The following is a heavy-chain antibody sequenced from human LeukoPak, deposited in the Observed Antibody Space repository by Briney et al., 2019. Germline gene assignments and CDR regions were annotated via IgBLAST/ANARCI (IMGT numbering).Heavy chain of an antibody. CDR2: ISESGGTT. V-gene: IGHV3-23*01. J-gene: IGHJ4*02. D-gene: IGHD5-18*01. CDR3: AKGPPYAMALDY. Sequence: GGSLRLSCAASGFTFRSYVMSWVRQAPGKGLEWVSAISESGGTTYYADSVKGRFTISRDNSKNTLDLQMNSLGAEDTAVYYCAKGPPYAMALDYWGQGTLVTVSS. CDR1: GFTFRSYV.